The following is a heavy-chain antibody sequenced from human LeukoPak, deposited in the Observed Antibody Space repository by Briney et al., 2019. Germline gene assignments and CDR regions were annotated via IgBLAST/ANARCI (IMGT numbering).Heavy chain of an antibody. CDR3: ARSGYCSSTSCYHNWFDP. D-gene: IGHD2-2*01. Sequence: ASVEVSCKASGYTFTGYYMHWVRQAPGQGLEWMGWINPNSGGTNYAQKFQGRVTMTRDTSISTAYMELSRLRSDDTAVYYCARSGYCSSTSCYHNWFDPWGQGTLVTVSS. CDR2: INPNSGGT. CDR1: GYTFTGYY. J-gene: IGHJ5*02. V-gene: IGHV1-2*02.